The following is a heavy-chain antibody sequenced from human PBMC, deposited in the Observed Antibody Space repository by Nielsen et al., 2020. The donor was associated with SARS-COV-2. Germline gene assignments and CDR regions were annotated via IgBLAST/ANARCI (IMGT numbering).Heavy chain of an antibody. D-gene: IGHD3-22*01. J-gene: IGHJ4*02. CDR3: AKLGTDYYDSLEIDY. CDR1: GFTFDDYA. Sequence: SLKISCAASGFTFDDYAMHWVRQAPGKGLEWVSGISWNSGSIGYADSVKGRFTISRDNAKNSLYLQMNSLRAEDTALYYCAKLGTDYYDSLEIDYWGQGTLVTVSS. V-gene: IGHV3-9*01. CDR2: ISWNSGSI.